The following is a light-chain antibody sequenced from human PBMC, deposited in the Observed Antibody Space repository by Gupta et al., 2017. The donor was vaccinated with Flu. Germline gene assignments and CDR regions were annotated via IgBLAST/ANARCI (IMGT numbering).Light chain of an antibody. J-gene: IGLJ3*02. CDR2: EDN. V-gene: IGLV6-57*01. Sequence: TVTTYCTRSSGNIATNYGQWYMKRQGSFPTTVIEEDNQRPYGVKDRVACSSDISYNSASITISGLETEDEGDYYCQSYDKTNVVFGGGIKLTVL. CDR1: SGNIATNY. CDR3: QSYDKTNVV.